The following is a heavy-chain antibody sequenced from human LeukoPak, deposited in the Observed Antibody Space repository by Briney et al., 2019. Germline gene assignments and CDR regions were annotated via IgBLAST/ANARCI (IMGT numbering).Heavy chain of an antibody. CDR3: ARDVRVVGYYYYMDV. V-gene: IGHV3-21*01. Sequence: GGSLRLSCAASGFTFSSYNMNWVRQAPGKGLEWVSSISSSSSYIYYADSVKGRFTISRDNAKNSLYLQMNSLRAEDTAVYYCARDVRVVGYYYYMDVWGKGTTVTVSS. CDR1: GFTFSSYN. D-gene: IGHD2-2*01. CDR2: ISSSSSYI. J-gene: IGHJ6*03.